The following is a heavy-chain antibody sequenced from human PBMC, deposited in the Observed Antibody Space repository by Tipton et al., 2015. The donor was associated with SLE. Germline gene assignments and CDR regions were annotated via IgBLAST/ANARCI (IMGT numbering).Heavy chain of an antibody. Sequence: QLVQSGPEVKKPGASVKVSCKASGYSFTSYYIHWVRQAPGQGLEYMGIIIPMRAYAQYPQKFQGRVTMTSDTSTGTVYLDLTSLRSEDTAIYYCVREAPKTLYFDYWGQGTLVTVSS. D-gene: IGHD4-23*01. CDR3: VREAPKTLYFDY. J-gene: IGHJ4*02. CDR1: GYSFTSYY. CDR2: IIPMRAYA. V-gene: IGHV1-46*01.